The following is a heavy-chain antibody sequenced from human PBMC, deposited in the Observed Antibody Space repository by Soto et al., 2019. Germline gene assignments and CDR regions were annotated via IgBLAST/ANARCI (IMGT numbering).Heavy chain of an antibody. Sequence: GGSLRLSCAASGFTFISYAMSWVRQAPGKGLEWVSAISGSGGSTYYADSVKGRFTISRDNSKNTLYLQMNSLRAEDTAVYYCATTVVPAAIFDYWGQGTLVTVSS. D-gene: IGHD2-2*01. V-gene: IGHV3-23*01. J-gene: IGHJ4*02. CDR2: ISGSGGST. CDR1: GFTFISYA. CDR3: ATTVVPAAIFDY.